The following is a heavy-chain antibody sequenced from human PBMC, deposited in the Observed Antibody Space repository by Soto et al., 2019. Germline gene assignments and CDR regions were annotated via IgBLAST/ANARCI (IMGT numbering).Heavy chain of an antibody. CDR1: GCTFTSHG. CDR3: ARGAPFSIAVAGDVFDY. Sequence: APVKVSSEDSGCTFTSHGITWSVEAAGQGLEWMGGIRAYNGNTNYAQKLQGRVTMSADLATSTGDVERRSLRSVDTAVYYCARGAPFSIAVAGDVFDYGGQGTLVTVSS. CDR2: IRAYNGNT. D-gene: IGHD6-19*01. J-gene: IGHJ4*02. V-gene: IGHV1-18*04.